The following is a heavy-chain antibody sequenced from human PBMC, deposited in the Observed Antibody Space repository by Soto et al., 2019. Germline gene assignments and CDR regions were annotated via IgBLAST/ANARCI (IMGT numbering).Heavy chain of an antibody. CDR1: GGTFSSYA. D-gene: IGHD4-17*01. Sequence: GASVKVSCKASGGTFSSYAISWVRQAPGQGLEWMVGIIPIFGTANYAQKFQGRVTITADESTSTAYMELSSLRSEDTAVYYCAREYQEETYGDYYYFDYWGQGTLVTVSS. CDR2: IIPIFGTA. J-gene: IGHJ4*02. V-gene: IGHV1-69*13. CDR3: AREYQEETYGDYYYFDY.